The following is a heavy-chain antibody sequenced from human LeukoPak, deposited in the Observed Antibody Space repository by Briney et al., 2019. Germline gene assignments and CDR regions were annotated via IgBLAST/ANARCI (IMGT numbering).Heavy chain of an antibody. V-gene: IGHV4-39*07. D-gene: IGHD5-18*01. Sequence: SETLSLTCTVSGGSISSSSYYWGWIRQPPGKGLEWIGSIYYSGSTYYNPSLKSRVTISVDTSKNQFSLKLSSVTAADTAVYYCASFASWSYGYRFDYWGQGTLVTVSS. J-gene: IGHJ4*02. CDR3: ASFASWSYGYRFDY. CDR2: IYYSGST. CDR1: GGSISSSSYY.